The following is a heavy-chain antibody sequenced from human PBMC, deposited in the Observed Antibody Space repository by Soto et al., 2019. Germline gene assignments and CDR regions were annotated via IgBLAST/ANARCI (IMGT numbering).Heavy chain of an antibody. CDR1: GGSISPYY. D-gene: IGHD5-12*01. V-gene: IGHV4-59*08. Sequence: QVQLQESGPGLVKPSETLSLTCTVSGGSISPYYWSWIRQPPGKGLEWIGYVYYDATPYTPSLNSRVTISVDTSKSHFSLNLTSVTAADKAVYYCARHIDIDQRGMDVWGEGTTVTVSS. CDR2: VYYDAT. J-gene: IGHJ6*03. CDR3: ARHIDIDQRGMDV.